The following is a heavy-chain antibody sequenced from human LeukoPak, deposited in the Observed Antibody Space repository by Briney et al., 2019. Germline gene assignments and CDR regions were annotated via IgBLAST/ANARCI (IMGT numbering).Heavy chain of an antibody. Sequence: GESLKISCKGSGYSFMDYWIGWVRQMPGKGPEWMGIIFPHDSDTKYNPSFQGQVTISVDKSISTAYLQWSSLKASDTAMYYYGMDVWGQGTTVTVSS. CDR1: GYSFMDYW. CDR2: IFPHDSDT. CDR3: GMDV. V-gene: IGHV5-51*01. J-gene: IGHJ6*02.